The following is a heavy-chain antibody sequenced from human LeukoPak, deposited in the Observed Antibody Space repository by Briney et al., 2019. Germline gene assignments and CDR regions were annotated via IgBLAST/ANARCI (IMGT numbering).Heavy chain of an antibody. CDR1: GFTVSSNH. J-gene: IGHJ6*02. CDR3: ARDAVDTANAV. V-gene: IGHV3-53*01. CDR2: IYSGGST. Sequence: GGSLRHSCAASGFTVSSNHMNWVRQAPGKGLEWVSVIYSGGSTFYADSVKGRFTVSRDNSKNTLLLQMNSLRAEDTAVYYCARDAVDTANAVWGQGTTVTVSS. D-gene: IGHD5-18*01.